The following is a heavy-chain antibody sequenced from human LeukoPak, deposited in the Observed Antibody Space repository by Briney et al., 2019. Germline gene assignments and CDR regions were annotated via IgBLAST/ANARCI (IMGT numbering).Heavy chain of an antibody. Sequence: PGGSLRLSCAASGFSFSNYRVSWARQAPGKGVEWVANIKHDGTEKHYVDSVEGRFTVSRDNAKNSVYLQMNSLRVDDTAVYYCARDSGDRTVDYWGQGTLVTVSS. CDR2: IKHDGTEK. V-gene: IGHV3-7*01. CDR3: ARDSGDRTVDY. J-gene: IGHJ4*02. D-gene: IGHD4-11*01. CDR1: GFSFSNYR.